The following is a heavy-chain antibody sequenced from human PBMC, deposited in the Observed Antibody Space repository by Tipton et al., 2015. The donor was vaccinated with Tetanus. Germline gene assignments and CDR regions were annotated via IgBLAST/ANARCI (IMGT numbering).Heavy chain of an antibody. CDR2: IWYDGSNQ. V-gene: IGHV3-33*01. Sequence: SGFTFDNYALHWVRQAPGKGLQWLAVIWYDGSNQYYEESMKGRFTISRDNAKNTIFLQMSSLKTEDTAMYYCVRGRGLGAYSFGFEYWGQGAQVIVSS. CDR1: GFTFDNYA. CDR3: VRGRGLGAYSFGFEY. J-gene: IGHJ4*02. D-gene: IGHD5-18*01.